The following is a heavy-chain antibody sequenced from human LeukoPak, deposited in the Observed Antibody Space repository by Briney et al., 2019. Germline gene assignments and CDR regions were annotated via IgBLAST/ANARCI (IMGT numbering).Heavy chain of an antibody. J-gene: IGHJ4*02. CDR3: AKDKRRGSGWYYFDY. D-gene: IGHD6-19*01. V-gene: IGHV3-23*01. CDR2: ISGSGGST. Sequence: GGSLRLSCAASGFTFSSYAMSWVRQAPGKGLEWVSAISGSGGSTYYADSVKGRFTISRDNSKNTLYLQMNSLRAEDTAVYYCAKDKRRGSGWYYFDYWGQGTLVTVSS. CDR1: GFTFSSYA.